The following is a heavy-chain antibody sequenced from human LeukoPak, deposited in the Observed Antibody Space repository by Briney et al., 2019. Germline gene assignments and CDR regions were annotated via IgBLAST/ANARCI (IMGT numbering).Heavy chain of an antibody. CDR2: ISASGGRT. J-gene: IGHJ4*02. D-gene: IGHD1-26*01. CDR3: AKHSGNYYFDY. CDR1: GFTFSTYA. Sequence: GGSLRLSCAASGFTFSTYAMTWVRQAPGKGLQWVSVISASGGRTYYADSVKGRFTISRGNSNNTLYLQMNSLRAEDTAVYYCAKHSGNYYFDYWGQGTLVTVSS. V-gene: IGHV3-23*01.